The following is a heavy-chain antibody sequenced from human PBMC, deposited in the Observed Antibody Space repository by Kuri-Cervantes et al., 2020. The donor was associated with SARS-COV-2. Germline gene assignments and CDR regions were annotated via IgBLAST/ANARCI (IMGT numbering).Heavy chain of an antibody. CDR3: ARSLQVVAL. CDR2: ISGSGGSI. V-gene: IGHV3-23*01. CDR1: GFTFSSYA. J-gene: IGHJ4*02. Sequence: LSLTCAASGFTFSSYAMSWVRQAPGKGLEWVSAISGSGGSIYYADSVKGRFTISRDNAKNSLYLQMNSLRAEDTAVYYCARSLQVVALWGQGTLVTVSS. D-gene: IGHD2-15*01.